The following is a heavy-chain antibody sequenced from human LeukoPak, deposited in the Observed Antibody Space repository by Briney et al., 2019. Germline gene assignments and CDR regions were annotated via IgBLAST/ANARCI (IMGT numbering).Heavy chain of an antibody. Sequence: QTGGSLRLSCAASGFTFSSYVMHWVRQAPGKGLEWVAIISYDGSNEYYADSVKGRFTISRDNSKNTLYLQMNSLRAEDTAVYYCARDSVFMQGELPPEDPLYYHYYMDVWGKGTTVTVSS. V-gene: IGHV3-30*04. CDR3: ARDSVFMQGELPPEDPLYYHYYMDV. D-gene: IGHD1-26*01. CDR1: GFTFSSYV. J-gene: IGHJ6*03. CDR2: ISYDGSNE.